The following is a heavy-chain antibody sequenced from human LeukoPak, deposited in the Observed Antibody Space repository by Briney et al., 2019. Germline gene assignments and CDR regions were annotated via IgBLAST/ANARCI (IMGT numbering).Heavy chain of an antibody. CDR2: ISGSGGTT. J-gene: IGHJ4*02. V-gene: IGHV3-23*01. CDR3: AKDYLRYVPVD. CDR1: GFTFSSYA. D-gene: IGHD3-10*02. Sequence: GGSLRLSCAASGFTFSSYAMSWVRQAPGKGLEWVSVISGSGGTTYYADSVRGRFTISRDNSKNMLYLQINSLRAEDTAVYYCAKDYLRYVPVDWGQGSLVTVSS.